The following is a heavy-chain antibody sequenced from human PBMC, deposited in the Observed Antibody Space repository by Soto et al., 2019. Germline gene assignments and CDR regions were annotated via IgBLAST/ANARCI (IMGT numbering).Heavy chain of an antibody. J-gene: IGHJ4*02. CDR3: AKIKPEGQLVR. D-gene: IGHD6-13*01. CDR2: IYYSGST. Sequence: QLQLQESGPGLVKPSETLSLTCTVSGGSISSSSYYWGWIRQPPGKGLEWIGSIYYSGSTYYNPSLKSRVTISVDTSKNQFSLKLSSVTAADTAVYYCAKIKPEGQLVRWGQGTLVTVSS. CDR1: GGSISSSSYY. V-gene: IGHV4-39*01.